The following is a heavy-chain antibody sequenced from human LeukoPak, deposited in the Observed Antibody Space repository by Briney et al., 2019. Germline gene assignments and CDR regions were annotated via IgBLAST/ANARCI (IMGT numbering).Heavy chain of an antibody. V-gene: IGHV7-4-1*02. J-gene: IGHJ4*02. CDR3: GRDPRLGIRGYTYGYIEY. Sequence: ASVKVSCKTSGYTFSSYTITWVRQAPGQGLQWMGWINTNTGNPTYAQGFTGRYVFSLGTSVSTAYLQISGLTADDTAVYFCGRDPRLGIRGYTYGYIEYWGQGTLVTVSS. CDR2: INTNTGNP. D-gene: IGHD5-18*01. CDR1: GYTFSSYT.